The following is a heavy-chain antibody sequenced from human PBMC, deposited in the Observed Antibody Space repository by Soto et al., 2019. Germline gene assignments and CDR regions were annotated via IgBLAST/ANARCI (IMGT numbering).Heavy chain of an antibody. CDR2: ISGSGGST. J-gene: IGHJ4*02. CDR1: GGNFRGYA. Sequence: GVSIRLSCAASGGNFRGYAMRWILQATGKGLEWVSAISGSGGSTYYADSVKGRFTISRDNSKNTLYLQMNSLRAEDTAVYYCAKDLSPPYSNYGPTDYLGQGTLVTVSS. V-gene: IGHV3-23*01. CDR3: AKDLSPPYSNYGPTDY. D-gene: IGHD4-4*01.